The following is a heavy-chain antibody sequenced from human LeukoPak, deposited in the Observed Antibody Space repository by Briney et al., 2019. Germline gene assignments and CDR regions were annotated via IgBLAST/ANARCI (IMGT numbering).Heavy chain of an antibody. CDR2: ISYDGSNK. CDR1: GFTFSSYG. D-gene: IGHD5-18*01. J-gene: IGHJ4*02. CDR3: ARGPRGLHGYSYGYYFDY. Sequence: GGSLRLSCAASGFTFSSYGMHWVRQAPGKGLEWVAVISYDGSNKYYADSVKGRFTISRDNSKNTLYLQMNSLRAEDTAVYYCARGPRGLHGYSYGYYFDYWGQGTLVTVSS. V-gene: IGHV3-30*03.